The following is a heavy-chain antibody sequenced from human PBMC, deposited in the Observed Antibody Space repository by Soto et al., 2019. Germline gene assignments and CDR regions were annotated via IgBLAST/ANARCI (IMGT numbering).Heavy chain of an antibody. CDR1: GYSISSGYY. CDR2: IYHSGST. D-gene: IGHD3-22*01. J-gene: IGHJ5*02. V-gene: IGHV4-38-2*01. CDR3: ARVHGRDSRRFDP. Sequence: HSETLSLTCAVSGYSISSGYYWGWLRQPPGKGLEWIGSIYHSGSTYYNPSLKSRVTISVDTSKNQFSLKLSSVTAADTAVYYCARVHGRDSRRFDPWGQGTLVSVSS.